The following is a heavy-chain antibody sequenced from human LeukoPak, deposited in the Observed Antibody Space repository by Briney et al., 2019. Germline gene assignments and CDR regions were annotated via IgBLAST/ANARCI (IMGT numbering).Heavy chain of an antibody. CDR3: ARGGSGWYFDFDY. J-gene: IGHJ4*02. CDR1: NYSISSGYY. CDR2: IYHSGSTY. V-gene: IGHV4-38-2*02. Sequence: SETLSLTCTVSNYSISSGYYWGWIRQPPGKGLEWIGSIYHSGSTYYYNPSLKSRVTISVDTSKNQFSLKLSSVTAADTAVYYCARGGSGWYFDFDYWGQGTLVTVSS. D-gene: IGHD6-19*01.